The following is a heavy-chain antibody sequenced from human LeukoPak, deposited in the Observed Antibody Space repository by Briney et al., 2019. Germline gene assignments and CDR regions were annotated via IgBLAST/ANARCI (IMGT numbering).Heavy chain of an antibody. CDR3: ATTSGGSGYYFDY. CDR1: GGSISSSSYY. D-gene: IGHD3-10*01. CDR2: INHSGST. J-gene: IGHJ4*02. V-gene: IGHV4-39*07. Sequence: SETLSLTCTVSGGSISSSSYYWSWIRQPPGKGLEWIGEINHSGSTNYNPSLKSRVTISVDTSKNQFSLKLSSVTAADTAVYYCATTSGGSGYYFDYWGQGTLVTVSS.